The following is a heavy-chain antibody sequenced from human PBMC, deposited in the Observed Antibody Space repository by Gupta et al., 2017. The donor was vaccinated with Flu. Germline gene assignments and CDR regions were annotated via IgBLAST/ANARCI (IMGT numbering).Heavy chain of an antibody. CDR2: INNDGSST. Sequence: EVPLVESGGGLVKPGGSVRLYCAASGFTFSSYWIHWVRQAPGKGLVWRSRINNDGSSTTHADSLKGRFTISRDNAKNTLYLLMNSLRAEDTAVYYCARGVRGGWYVDDWGQGTLVTVSS. CDR1: GFTFSSYW. CDR3: ARGVRGGWYVDD. D-gene: IGHD3-10*01. V-gene: IGHV3-74*01. J-gene: IGHJ4*02.